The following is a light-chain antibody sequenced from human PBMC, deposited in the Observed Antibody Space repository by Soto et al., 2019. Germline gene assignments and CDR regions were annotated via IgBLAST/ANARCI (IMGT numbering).Light chain of an antibody. J-gene: IGKJ1*01. V-gene: IGKV1-5*01. CDR1: QSISSW. CDR2: AAS. Sequence: DIQMTQSPSTLSASVGDRVTITCRASQSISSWSAWFQQRPGKAPKFLIYAASNLESGVPSRFSGNGSGTDFALTINNVQPEDCATYYCQQYNSYWTFGLGTKVDIK. CDR3: QQYNSYWT.